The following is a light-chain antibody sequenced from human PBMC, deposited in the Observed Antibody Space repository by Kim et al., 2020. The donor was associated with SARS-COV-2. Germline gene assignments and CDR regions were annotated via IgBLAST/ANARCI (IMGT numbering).Light chain of an antibody. CDR2: EGS. Sequence: GQSITISCTGTSSDVRSYNLVSWYKQHPGKAPKIMIYEGSKRPSGVSNRFSGSKSGNTASLTISGLQAEDEADYYCCSYAGSSTVVFGGGTQLTVL. J-gene: IGLJ2*01. CDR3: CSYAGSSTVV. V-gene: IGLV2-23*01. CDR1: SSDVRSYNL.